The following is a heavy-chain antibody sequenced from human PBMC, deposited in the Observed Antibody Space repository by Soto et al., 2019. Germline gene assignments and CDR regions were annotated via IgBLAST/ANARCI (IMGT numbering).Heavy chain of an antibody. D-gene: IGHD5-12*01. CDR1: GYTFTSYG. CDR2: ISAYNGNT. Sequence: ASVKVSCKASGYTFTSYGISWVRQAPGQGLEWMGWISAYNGNTNYAQKLQGRVTMTTDTSTSTAYMELRSLRSDDTAVYYCARDRPRGYSGYGFDYWGQGPLVTVSS. J-gene: IGHJ4*02. V-gene: IGHV1-18*01. CDR3: ARDRPRGYSGYGFDY.